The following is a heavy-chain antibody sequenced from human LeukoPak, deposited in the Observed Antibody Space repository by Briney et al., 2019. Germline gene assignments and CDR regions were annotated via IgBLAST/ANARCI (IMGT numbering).Heavy chain of an antibody. Sequence: GGSLRLSCAASGFTFSSYGMHWVRQAPGKGLEWVAVIWYDGSNKYYADSVKGRFTISRDNSKNTLYLQMNSLRAEDTAVYYCAGGGIVGATKRLVLDYWGQGTLVTVSS. V-gene: IGHV3-33*01. J-gene: IGHJ4*02. CDR1: GFTFSSYG. CDR3: AGGGIVGATKRLVLDY. CDR2: IWYDGSNK. D-gene: IGHD1-26*01.